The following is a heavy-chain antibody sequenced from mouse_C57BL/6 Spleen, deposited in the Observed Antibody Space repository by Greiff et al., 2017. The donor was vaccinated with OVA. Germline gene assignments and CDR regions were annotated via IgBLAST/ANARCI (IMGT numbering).Heavy chain of an antibody. D-gene: IGHD2-2*01. J-gene: IGHJ4*01. Sequence: VQLQQSGPELVKPGASVKISCKASGYAFSSSWMNWVKQRPGKGLEWIGRIYPGDGATNYNGKFKGKATLTADKSSSTAYMQLSSLTSEDSAVYFCARKGVRGYYYAMDYWGQGTSVTVSS. CDR3: ARKGVRGYYYAMDY. CDR1: GYAFSSSW. CDR2: IYPGDGAT. V-gene: IGHV1-82*01.